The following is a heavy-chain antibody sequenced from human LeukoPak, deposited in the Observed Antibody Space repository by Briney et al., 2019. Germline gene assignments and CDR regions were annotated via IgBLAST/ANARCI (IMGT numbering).Heavy chain of an antibody. Sequence: ASVKVSCKASGYTFTSYAIGWVRQAPGQGLDWMGWISLYNPKTSYAQKFQGRVTMTTDTSTSTAYMELRSLRSDDTAVYYCARLGVAGDPSSAEYFQHWGQGTLLTVSS. CDR1: GYTFTSYA. CDR3: ARLGVAGDPSSAEYFQH. CDR2: ISLYNPKT. V-gene: IGHV1-18*01. J-gene: IGHJ1*01. D-gene: IGHD6-19*01.